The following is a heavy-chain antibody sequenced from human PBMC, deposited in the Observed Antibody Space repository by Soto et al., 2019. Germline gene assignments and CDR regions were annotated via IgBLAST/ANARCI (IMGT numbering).Heavy chain of an antibody. Sequence: GGSLRLSCAASGFTFNSYGMHWVRQAPGKGLEWVARISYGGSNTNYVESVKGQFTISRDNAKNTVYLQMNSLRAEDTAVYYCARDRPCPYFYFDYWGVVNMVTVSS. J-gene: IGHJ4*02. D-gene: IGHD6-6*01. CDR3: ARDRPCPYFYFDY. CDR1: GFTFNSYG. CDR2: ISYGGSNT. V-gene: IGHV3-30*03.